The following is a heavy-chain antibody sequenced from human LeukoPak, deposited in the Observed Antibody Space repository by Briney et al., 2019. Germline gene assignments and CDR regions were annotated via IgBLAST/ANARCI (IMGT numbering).Heavy chain of an antibody. CDR1: GFTFNAYY. V-gene: IGHV1-2*02. J-gene: IGHJ2*01. CDR2: INPNTGDT. Sequence: SVKVSFKSSGFTFNAYYIHWVRPAPGQGLEWMGWINPNTGDTNFAQKLQGSVAMTRDTSLSTAYMDLSRLTSDDTAVYYCARDWPGISLHFDLWGRGTLITVSS. CDR3: ARDWPGISLHFDL. D-gene: IGHD2-15*01.